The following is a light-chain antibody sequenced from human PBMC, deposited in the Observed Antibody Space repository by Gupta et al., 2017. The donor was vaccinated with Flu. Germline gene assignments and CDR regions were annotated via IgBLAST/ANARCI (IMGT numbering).Light chain of an antibody. CDR1: SSDVGSYNL. V-gene: IGLV2-23*02. Sequence: QSALTQPASVSGSPGPSLTISCTGTSSDVGSYNLVSWYQQPPGKAPKLMIHEVSKRPSGVSNRFSGSKSGNTASLTISGLQAEDEADYYCCSYAGNTTWVFGGGTKLTVL. J-gene: IGLJ3*02. CDR2: EVS. CDR3: CSYAGNTTWV.